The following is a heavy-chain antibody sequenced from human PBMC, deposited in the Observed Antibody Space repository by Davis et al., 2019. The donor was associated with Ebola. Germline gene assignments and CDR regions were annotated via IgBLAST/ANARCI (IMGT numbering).Heavy chain of an antibody. CDR1: GFTFSSYS. J-gene: IGHJ4*02. Sequence: GGSLRLSCAASGFTFSSYSMNWVRQAPGKGLEWVSSISSSSSYIYYADSVKGRFAISRDNTKNTLYLQMNSLRAEDTAVYYCTKDFDYVNGYWGQGTLVTVSS. CDR3: TKDFDYVNGY. CDR2: ISSSSSYI. V-gene: IGHV3-21*01. D-gene: IGHD4-17*01.